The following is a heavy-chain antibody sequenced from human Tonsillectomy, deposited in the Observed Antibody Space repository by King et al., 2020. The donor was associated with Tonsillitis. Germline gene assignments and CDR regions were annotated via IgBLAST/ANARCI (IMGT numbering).Heavy chain of an antibody. CDR2: IIPIFGTT. CDR3: ARGLVTDYYYYYMDV. D-gene: IGHD4-23*01. Sequence: VQLVESGAEVKKPGSSVKVSCKASGGTFRSYAISWVRQAPGQGLEWMGGIIPIFGTTNYAQKFQGRVTITADESTSTAYMELSSLRSEDTAVYYGARGLVTDYYYYYMDVWGKGTTVTVSS. CDR1: GGTFRSYA. J-gene: IGHJ6*03. V-gene: IGHV1-69*01.